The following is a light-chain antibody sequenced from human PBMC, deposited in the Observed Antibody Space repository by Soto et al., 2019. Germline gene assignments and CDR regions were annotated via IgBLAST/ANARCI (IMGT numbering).Light chain of an antibody. CDR1: QSISSY. J-gene: IGKJ1*01. CDR2: AAS. V-gene: IGKV1-39*01. Sequence: DIQMTQSPSSLSASVGDRVTITCRASQSISSYLNWYQQKPGKAPKLLIYAASSLQSWVPSRFSGSGSGTDFTLTISSLQPEDFATYYCQQGCSTPQAFGQGTKVEIK. CDR3: QQGCSTPQA.